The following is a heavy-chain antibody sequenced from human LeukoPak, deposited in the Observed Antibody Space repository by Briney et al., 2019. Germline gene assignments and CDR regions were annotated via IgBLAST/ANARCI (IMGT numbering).Heavy chain of an antibody. CDR2: INSDGSST. J-gene: IGHJ4*02. V-gene: IGHV3-74*01. D-gene: IGHD4-23*01. CDR3: ARDPPYGGNSEEADY. Sequence: GGSLRLSCAASGFTFSSYWMHWVRQAPGKGLVWVSRINSDGSSTSYADSVKGRFTISRDNAKNTLYPQMNSLRAEDTAVYYCARDPPYGGNSEEADYWGQGTLVTVSS. CDR1: GFTFSSYW.